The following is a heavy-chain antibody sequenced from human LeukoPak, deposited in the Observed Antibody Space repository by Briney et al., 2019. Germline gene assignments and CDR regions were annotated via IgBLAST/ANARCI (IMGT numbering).Heavy chain of an antibody. CDR3: ARDLGSYFAFDI. CDR1: GYTFTGYY. Sequence: ASVKVSCKASGYTFTGYYMHWVRQAPGQGLEWMGWINPNSGGTNYAQKFQGRVTMTRDTSISTAYMELSRLRSDDTAVYYCARDLGSYFAFDIWGQGTMVTVSS. CDR2: INPNSGGT. D-gene: IGHD1-26*01. J-gene: IGHJ3*02. V-gene: IGHV1-2*02.